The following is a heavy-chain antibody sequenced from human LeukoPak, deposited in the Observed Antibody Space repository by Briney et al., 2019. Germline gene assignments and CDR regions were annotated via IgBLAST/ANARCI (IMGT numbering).Heavy chain of an antibody. CDR1: GFTFSSYG. CDR2: ISYDGSNK. V-gene: IGHV3-30*03. J-gene: IGHJ4*02. Sequence: GRSLRLSCAASGFTFSSYGMHWVRQAPGKGLEWVAVISYDGSNKYYADSVKGRFTISRDNSKNTLYLQMNSLRAEDTAVYYCARDVSASFDYWGQGTLVTVSS. CDR3: ARDVSASFDY.